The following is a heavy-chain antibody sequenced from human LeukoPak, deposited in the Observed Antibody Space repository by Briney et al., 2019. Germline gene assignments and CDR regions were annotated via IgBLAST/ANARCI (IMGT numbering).Heavy chain of an antibody. CDR3: ARGDCSSTSCYTYDY. Sequence: PSETLSLTCTVSGGSISSYYWSWIRQPPGKGLEWIGYIYYGGSTNYNPSLKSRVTISVDTSKNQFSLKLSSVTAADTAVYYCARGDCSSTSCYTYDYWGQGTLVTVSS. CDR1: GGSISSYY. V-gene: IGHV4-59*12. D-gene: IGHD2-2*02. CDR2: IYYGGST. J-gene: IGHJ4*02.